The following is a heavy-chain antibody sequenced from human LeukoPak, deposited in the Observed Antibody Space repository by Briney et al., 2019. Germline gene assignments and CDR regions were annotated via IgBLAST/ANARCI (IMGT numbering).Heavy chain of an antibody. V-gene: IGHV3-48*03. J-gene: IGHJ6*02. CDR3: ARDFGGYGMDV. D-gene: IGHD2-15*01. Sequence: PGGSLRLSCAASGFTFSSYETNWVRQAPEKGLEWVSYISSSGSTIYYADSVKGRFTISRDNAKNSLYLQMNSLRAEDTAVYYCARDFGGYGMDVWGQGTMITVSS. CDR1: GFTFSSYE. CDR2: ISSSGSTI.